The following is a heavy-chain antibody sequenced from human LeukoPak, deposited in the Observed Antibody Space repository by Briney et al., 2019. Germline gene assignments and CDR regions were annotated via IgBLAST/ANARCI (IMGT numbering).Heavy chain of an antibody. V-gene: IGHV4-34*01. J-gene: IGHJ1*01. CDR2: INHSGST. CDR1: GGSLSGYY. D-gene: IGHD4-17*01. Sequence: SETLSLTCAVYGGSLSGYYWNWIRQSPGKGLEWTGEINHSGSTNYNPSLRSRVTISVDTPKNLFSLKLTSMTAADTAFYYCARCRDEFADYGFTSWGQGTLVTVSS. CDR3: ARCRDEFADYGFTS.